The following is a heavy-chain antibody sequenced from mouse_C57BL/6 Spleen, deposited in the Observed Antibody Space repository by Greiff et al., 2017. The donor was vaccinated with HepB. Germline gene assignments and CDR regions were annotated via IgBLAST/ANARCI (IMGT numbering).Heavy chain of an antibody. CDR2: IHPNSGST. D-gene: IGHD2-1*01. CDR1: GYTFTSYW. Sequence: VQLQQPGAELVKPGASVKLSCKASGYTFTSYWMHWVKQRPGQGLEWIGMIHPNSGSTNYNEKFKSKATLTVDKSSSTAYMQLSSLTSEDSAVYDCAREDGNGYFDYWGQGTTLTVSS. J-gene: IGHJ2*01. V-gene: IGHV1-64*01. CDR3: AREDGNGYFDY.